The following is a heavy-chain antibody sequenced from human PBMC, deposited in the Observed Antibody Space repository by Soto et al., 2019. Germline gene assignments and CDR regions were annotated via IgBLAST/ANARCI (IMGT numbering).Heavy chain of an antibody. CDR2: INHSGST. Sequence: SETLSLTCAVYGGSFSGYYWSWIRQPPGKGLEWIGEINHSGSTNYNPSLRSRVTISVDTSKNQFSLKLSSVTAADTAVYYCARVLYSSSWVNWFDPWGQGTLVTVSS. CDR1: GGSFSGYY. CDR3: ARVLYSSSWVNWFDP. J-gene: IGHJ5*02. V-gene: IGHV4-34*01. D-gene: IGHD6-13*01.